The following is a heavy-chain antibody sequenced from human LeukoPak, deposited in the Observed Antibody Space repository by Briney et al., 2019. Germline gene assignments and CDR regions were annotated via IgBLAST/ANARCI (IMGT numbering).Heavy chain of an antibody. CDR1: GGSFSGYY. Sequence: SETLSLTCAVYGGSFSGYYWGWICQPPGKGLEWIGEINHSGSTNYNPFLKSRLTISVDTSKNQFSLKLSSVTAADTAVYYCARGRLHYDFWSGYYTPYWFDPWGQGTLVTVSS. J-gene: IGHJ5*02. CDR3: ARGRLHYDFWSGYYTPYWFDP. CDR2: INHSGST. V-gene: IGHV4-34*01. D-gene: IGHD3-3*01.